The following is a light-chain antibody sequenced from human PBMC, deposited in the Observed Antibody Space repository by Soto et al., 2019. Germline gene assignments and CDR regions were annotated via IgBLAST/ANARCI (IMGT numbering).Light chain of an antibody. V-gene: IGKV1-39*01. J-gene: IGKJ4*01. CDR2: AAS. CDR3: QQSYSTPLT. CDR1: QSISNY. Sequence: DIQMTQSPSSLSASVGDRVTITCRASQSISNYLNWYQRKPGKAPEFLIYAASSLQSGVPSRFSGSGSGTDVTLTIISLQPEDFATYYCQQSYSTPLTFGGGTKVEMK.